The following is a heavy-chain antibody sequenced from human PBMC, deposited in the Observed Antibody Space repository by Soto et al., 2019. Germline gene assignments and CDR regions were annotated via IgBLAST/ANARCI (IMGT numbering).Heavy chain of an antibody. CDR1: GDSVSSNSAA. CDR2: TYYRSKWYN. V-gene: IGHV6-1*01. Sequence: SQTLSLTCAISGDSVSSNSAAWNWIRQSPSRGLEWLGRTYYRSKWYNDYAVSVKSRITINPNTSKNQFSLQLNYVTPEDIAVYYCAREQWLVRNYYYGVDVWGQGTTVTVSS. J-gene: IGHJ6*02. D-gene: IGHD6-19*01. CDR3: AREQWLVRNYYYGVDV.